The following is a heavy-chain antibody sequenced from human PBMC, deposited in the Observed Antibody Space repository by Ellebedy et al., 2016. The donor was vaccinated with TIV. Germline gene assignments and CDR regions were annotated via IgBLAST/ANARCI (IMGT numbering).Heavy chain of an antibody. CDR2: IIPIFGTA. J-gene: IGHJ6*02. Sequence: AASVKVSCKASGGTFSSYAISWVRQAPGQGLEWMGGIIPIFGTANYAQKFQGRVTMTRDTSTSTVYMELSSLRSEDTAVYYCARHRNSYYYYYGMDVWGQGTTVTVSS. CDR3: ARHRNSYYYYYGMDV. V-gene: IGHV1-69*05. D-gene: IGHD4-23*01. CDR1: GGTFSSYA.